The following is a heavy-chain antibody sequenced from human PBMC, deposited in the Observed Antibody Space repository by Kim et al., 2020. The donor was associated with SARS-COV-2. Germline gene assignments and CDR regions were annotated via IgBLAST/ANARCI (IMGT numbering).Heavy chain of an antibody. CDR3: ARPPTD. CDR2: PRGST. V-gene: IGHV4-4*02. J-gene: IGHJ4*02. Sequence: PRGSTTYNPSRKSRVTISVDQSKNQFSLKLSSVTAADTAVYYCARPPTDWGQGTLVTVSS. D-gene: IGHD1-1*01.